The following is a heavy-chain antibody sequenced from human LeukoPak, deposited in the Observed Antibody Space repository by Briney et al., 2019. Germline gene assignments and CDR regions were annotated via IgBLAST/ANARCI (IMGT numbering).Heavy chain of an antibody. D-gene: IGHD3-3*02. J-gene: IGHJ5*02. CDR3: AIEAFCSTSSCCHYWFDP. CDR1: GYPFTSYG. CDR2: TVVYCGKT. Sequence: ASVKAYCKASGYPFTSYGISWVRQVPGQGLEWMGWTVVYCGKTKYAQTFQDRVTMSTDPSTTTAYIELRDLRSDGTAVYFCAIEAFCSTSSCCHYWFDPWGQGTLVTVSS. V-gene: IGHV1-18*01.